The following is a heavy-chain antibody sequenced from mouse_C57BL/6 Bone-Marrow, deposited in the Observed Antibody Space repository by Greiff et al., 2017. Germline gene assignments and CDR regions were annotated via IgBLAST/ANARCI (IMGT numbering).Heavy chain of an antibody. CDR1: GYTFTDYY. V-gene: IGHV1-76*01. CDR3: ARGGSSPWFAY. D-gene: IGHD1-1*01. Sequence: VQLVESGAELVRPGASVKLSCKASGYTFTDYYINWVKQRPGQGLEWIARIYPGSGNTYYNEKFKGKATLTAEKSSSTAYMQLSSLTSEDSAVYFCARGGSSPWFAYWGQGTLVTVAA. CDR2: IYPGSGNT. J-gene: IGHJ3*01.